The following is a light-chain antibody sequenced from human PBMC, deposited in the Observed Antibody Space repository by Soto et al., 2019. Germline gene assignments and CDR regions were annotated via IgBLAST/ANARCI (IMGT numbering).Light chain of an antibody. V-gene: IGKV3-20*01. CDR1: QTLSTNS. CDR2: AAS. J-gene: IGKJ3*01. CDR3: QQYDAPPHT. Sequence: VGVTRWPGTVSLCPGERATLCGRVSQTLSTNSLAWYQQRLGQTPRLLIYAASTRDTDIPDRFNGSGSGTDFGLTISRLEPEDFALYYCQQYDAPPHTFGPGTKVDIK.